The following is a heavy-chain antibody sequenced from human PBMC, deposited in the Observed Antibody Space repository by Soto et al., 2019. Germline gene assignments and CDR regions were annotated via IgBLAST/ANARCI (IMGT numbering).Heavy chain of an antibody. D-gene: IGHD2-15*01. CDR1: EFSLSTNGEG. Sequence: QITLKESGPTLVIPTQALTLTCTFFEFSLSTNGEGLGWIPQPLAKALQWLAVAYCDDDKRYNPSLKSRLTLTEYPAKSQVVNTTTNMDPADTATCYCAYRLYGGWLTSSYCEYWGPGTLVTVSS. CDR2: AYCDDDK. CDR3: AYRLYGGWLTSSYCEY. J-gene: IGHJ4*02. V-gene: IGHV2-5*02.